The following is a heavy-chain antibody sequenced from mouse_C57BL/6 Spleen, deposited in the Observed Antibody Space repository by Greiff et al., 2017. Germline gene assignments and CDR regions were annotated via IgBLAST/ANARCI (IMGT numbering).Heavy chain of an antibody. V-gene: IGHV1-54*01. CDR3: ARSGDYDGLYCDY. Sequence: QVQLQQSGAELVRPGTSVKVSCKASGYAFTNYLIEWVQQRPGQGLEWIGVINPGSGGTNYNEKFKGKATLTADKSSSTAYMQLSSLTSEDSAVYCCARSGDYDGLYCDYWGQGTTLTVAS. CDR2: INPGSGGT. CDR1: GYAFTNYL. J-gene: IGHJ2*01. D-gene: IGHD2-4*01.